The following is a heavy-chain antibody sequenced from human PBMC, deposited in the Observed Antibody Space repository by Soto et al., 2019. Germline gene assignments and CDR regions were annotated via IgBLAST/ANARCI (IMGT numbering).Heavy chain of an antibody. V-gene: IGHV1-18*01. CDR1: GYTFTSYG. J-gene: IGHJ5*02. CDR3: ARDSLQGSGSYGMGPWFDP. Sequence: ASVKVSCKASGYTFTSYGISWVRQAPGQGLEWMGWISAYNGNTNYAQKLQGRVTMTTDTSTSTAYMELRSLRSDDTAVYYCARDSLQGSGSYGMGPWFDPWGQGTLVTVSS. D-gene: IGHD3-10*01. CDR2: ISAYNGNT.